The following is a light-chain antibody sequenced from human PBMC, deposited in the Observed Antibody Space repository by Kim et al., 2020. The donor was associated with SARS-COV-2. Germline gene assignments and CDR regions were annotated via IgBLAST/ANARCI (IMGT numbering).Light chain of an antibody. CDR2: GAS. Sequence: LSPGERTTLSCRASQGGSTSYVGWYQRKPGQAPRLLIYGASSRATDSPDRFSGSGSGTDFTLTISRLEPEDFAVYYCHQYSSSWTFGQGTKVDIK. CDR3: HQYSSSWT. CDR1: QGGSTSY. V-gene: IGKV3-20*01. J-gene: IGKJ1*01.